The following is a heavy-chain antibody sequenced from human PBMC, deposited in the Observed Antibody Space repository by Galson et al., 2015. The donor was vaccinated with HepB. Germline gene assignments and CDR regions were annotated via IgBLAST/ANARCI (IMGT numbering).Heavy chain of an antibody. V-gene: IGHV3-15*01. Sequence: SLRLSCAASGFTFSNAWMAWVRQAPGQGLEWVGRIKSNSNGGTTDYAAPVKGRFAISRDDSQNTLYLQMNSLRSEDTAVYYRMTGIISDYGSGSSYGPDYWGQGTLVTVSS. CDR3: MTGIISDYGSGSSYGPDY. CDR2: IKSNSNGGTT. D-gene: IGHD3-10*01. J-gene: IGHJ4*02. CDR1: GFTFSNAW.